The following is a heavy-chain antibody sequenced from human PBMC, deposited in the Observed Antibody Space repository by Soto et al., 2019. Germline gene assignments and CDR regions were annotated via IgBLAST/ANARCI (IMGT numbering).Heavy chain of an antibody. V-gene: IGHV3-15*01. J-gene: IGHJ6*02. CDR2: IKSKTDGGTT. D-gene: IGHD3-3*01. Sequence: GGSLRLSCAASGFTFSNAWMSWVRQAPGKGLEWVGRIKSKTDGGTTDYAAPVKGRFTISRDDSKNTLYLQMNSLKTEDTAVYYCTTNAAIFGVVPYYYYGMDVWGQGTTVTVSS. CDR3: TTNAAIFGVVPYYYYGMDV. CDR1: GFTFSNAW.